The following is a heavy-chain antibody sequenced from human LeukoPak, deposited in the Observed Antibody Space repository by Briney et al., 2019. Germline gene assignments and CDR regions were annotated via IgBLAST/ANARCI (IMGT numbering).Heavy chain of an antibody. V-gene: IGHV3-7*03. CDR1: GVTLSSVW. CDR3: ARDIGLEAFDI. CDR2: IKLDGSEK. Sequence: RGSLRLSCAASGVTLSSVWMSWVREAPGTGLKWVANIKLDGSEKYYADSVKGRFTISRDNGKNILYLQMNRLRAEDTAVYYCARDIGLEAFDIWGQGTMVTVSS. D-gene: IGHD1-1*01. J-gene: IGHJ3*02.